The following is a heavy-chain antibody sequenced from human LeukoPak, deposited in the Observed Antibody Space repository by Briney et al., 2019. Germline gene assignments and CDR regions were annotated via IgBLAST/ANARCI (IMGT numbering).Heavy chain of an antibody. V-gene: IGHV3-30*04. CDR3: ASTTGYSYGYFDY. CDR2: ISYDGSNK. D-gene: IGHD5-18*01. Sequence: PGGSLRLSCAASGFTFSSYAMHWVRQAPGKGLEWVAVISYDGSNKYYADSVKGRFTISRDNAQNSLYLQMNSLRAEDTAVYYCASTTGYSYGYFDYWGQGTLVTVSS. J-gene: IGHJ4*02. CDR1: GFTFSSYA.